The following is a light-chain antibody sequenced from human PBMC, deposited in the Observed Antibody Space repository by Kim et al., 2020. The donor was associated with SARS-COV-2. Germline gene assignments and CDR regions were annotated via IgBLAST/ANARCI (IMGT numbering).Light chain of an antibody. CDR1: QSILLSANKRNY. J-gene: IGKJ1*01. CDR2: WAS. CDR3: QQYYTSPWT. V-gene: IGKV4-1*01. Sequence: ATIKCKSSQSILLSANKRNYLAGDQQKPGQPPKLLIYWASTRDSGVPDRFSGSGSGTDFTLTISSLQAEDVAVYYCQQYYTSPWTFGQGTKVDIK.